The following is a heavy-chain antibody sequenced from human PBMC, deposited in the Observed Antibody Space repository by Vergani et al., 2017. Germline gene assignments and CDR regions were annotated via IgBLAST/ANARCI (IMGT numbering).Heavy chain of an antibody. D-gene: IGHD1-1*01. J-gene: IGHJ4*02. CDR2: IYYSGST. Sequence: QVQLQESGPGLVKPSETLSLTCTVPGGSISSYYWSWIRQPPGKGLEWIGYIYYSGSTNYNPSLKSRVTISVDTSKNQFSLKLSSVTAADTAVYYCAREVHGSYWGQGTLVTVSS. CDR3: AREVHGSY. CDR1: GGSISSYY. V-gene: IGHV4-59*01.